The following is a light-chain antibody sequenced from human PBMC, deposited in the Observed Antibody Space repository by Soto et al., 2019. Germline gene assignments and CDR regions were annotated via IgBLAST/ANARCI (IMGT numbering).Light chain of an antibody. CDR3: QSYEGSLSSWV. CDR1: SSNIGAGYD. V-gene: IGLV1-40*01. CDR2: GNT. J-gene: IGLJ3*02. Sequence: QSVLTQPPSVSGAPGQRVTISCTGSSSNIGAGYDVHWYQQLPRTAPKLLIYGNTNRPSGVPDRFSGSTSVTSASLAITGVQAEDEADYYCQSYEGSLSSWVFGGGTKVTVL.